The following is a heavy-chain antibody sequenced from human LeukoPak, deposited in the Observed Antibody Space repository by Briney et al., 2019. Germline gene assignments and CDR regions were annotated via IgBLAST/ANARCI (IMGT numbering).Heavy chain of an antibody. CDR3: ARGSDILRGTPFDY. V-gene: IGHV3-53*01. D-gene: IGHD1-14*01. Sequence: PGGSLRLSCAASGFTFSTYDISWVRQAPGKGLEWVSVIYRGGSTYYADSVKGRFTISRDNSKNTLYLQMNSLRAEDTAVYYCARGSDILRGTPFDYWGQGTLVTVSS. CDR2: IYRGGST. CDR1: GFTFSTYD. J-gene: IGHJ4*02.